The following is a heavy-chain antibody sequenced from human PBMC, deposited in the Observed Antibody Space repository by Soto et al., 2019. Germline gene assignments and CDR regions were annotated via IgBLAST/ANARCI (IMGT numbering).Heavy chain of an antibody. CDR1: GGSISSYY. D-gene: IGHD6-19*01. J-gene: IGHJ4*02. V-gene: IGHV4-59*08. Sequence: SETLSLTCTVSGGSISSYYCSWIRQPPGKGLEWIGYIYYSGSTNYNPSLKSRVTISVDTSKNQFSLKLSSVTAADTAVYYCARQVGWRREADYCGQGTVVTGSS. CDR3: ARQVGWRREADY. CDR2: IYYSGST.